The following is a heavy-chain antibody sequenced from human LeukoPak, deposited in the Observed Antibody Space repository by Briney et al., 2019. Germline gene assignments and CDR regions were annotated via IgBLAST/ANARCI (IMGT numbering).Heavy chain of an antibody. CDR1: GGTFSSYA. J-gene: IGHJ4*02. D-gene: IGHD5-24*01. V-gene: IGHV1-69*13. CDR2: ISPIFGTA. Sequence: EASVKVSCKASGGTFSSYAISWVRQAPGQGLEWMGGISPIFGTANYAQKFQGRVTITADESTSTAYMELSSLRSEDAAVYYCARERGGYNPNPFDYWGQGTLVTVSS. CDR3: ARERGGYNPNPFDY.